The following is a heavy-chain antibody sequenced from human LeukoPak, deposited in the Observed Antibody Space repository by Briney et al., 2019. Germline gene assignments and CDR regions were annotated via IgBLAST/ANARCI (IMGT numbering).Heavy chain of an antibody. CDR1: GGSISSSNFY. CDR2: IYYSGST. J-gene: IGHJ4*02. Sequence: SETLSLTCTVSGGSISSSNFYWGWIRQPPGKGLEWIGSIYYSGSTYYNPSLKSRVTISVDTSKNQFSLKLSSVTAADTAVYYCAKWDRDYDILTGYVLPDYWGQGTLVTVSS. D-gene: IGHD3-9*01. V-gene: IGHV4-39*07. CDR3: AKWDRDYDILTGYVLPDY.